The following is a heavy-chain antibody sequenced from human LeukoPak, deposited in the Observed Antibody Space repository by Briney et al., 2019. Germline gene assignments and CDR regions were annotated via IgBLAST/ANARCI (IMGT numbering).Heavy chain of an antibody. CDR1: GYTFTSYY. D-gene: IGHD3-10*01. J-gene: IGHJ3*02. CDR3: ARPAGGQPHVAFDI. CDR2: INPSGGST. Sequence: ASVKVSCKVSGYTFTSYYIHWVRQAPGQGLEWMGIINPSGGSTTYAQKFQGRVTMTRDTSTSTVYMELSSLRSEDTAVYYCARPAGGQPHVAFDIWGQGTMVTVSS. V-gene: IGHV1-46*01.